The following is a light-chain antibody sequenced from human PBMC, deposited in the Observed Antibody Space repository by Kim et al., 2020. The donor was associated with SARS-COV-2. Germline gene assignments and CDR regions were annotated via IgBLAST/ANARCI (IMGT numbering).Light chain of an antibody. J-gene: IGKJ3*01. CDR1: QSVSSSY. Sequence: EIVLTQSPGTLSLSPGERATLSCRASQSVSSSYLAWYQQKPGQAPRLIIYGASSRATGIPDRFSGSGSGTDFTLTISRLEPEDFAVYFCKQYGSSPFLGPGTKVDIK. CDR2: GAS. CDR3: KQYGSSPF. V-gene: IGKV3-20*01.